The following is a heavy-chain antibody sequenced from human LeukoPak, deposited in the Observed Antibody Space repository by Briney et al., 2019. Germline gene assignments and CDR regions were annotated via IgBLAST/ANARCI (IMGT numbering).Heavy chain of an antibody. CDR1: GFTFSTYE. J-gene: IGHJ6*03. V-gene: IGHV3-48*03. CDR2: ISTSGSSI. D-gene: IGHD4-17*01. Sequence: GGSLRLSCAASGFTFSTYEINWVRQAPGKGLEWLSHISTSGSSIHYADSVKGRFTISRDNAKNSLYLQMNSLRVEDTAVYYCARDATTELGTVYMDVWGKGTTVTVSS. CDR3: ARDATTELGTVYMDV.